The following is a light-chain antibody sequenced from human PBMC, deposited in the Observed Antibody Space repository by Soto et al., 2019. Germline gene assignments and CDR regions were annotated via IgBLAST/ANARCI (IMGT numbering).Light chain of an antibody. CDR2: ANT. CDR1: SSNIGPTYD. V-gene: IGLV1-40*01. J-gene: IGLJ1*01. CDR3: QSYDSSLSGYV. Sequence: VLTQPPSVSGAPGQRVTISCTGSSSNIGPTYDVHWYQQLPGTAPKLLIYANTKRPSGVPDRFSGSKSGTSASLAITGLQAEDEADYYCQSYDSSLSGYVFGTGTKVTVL.